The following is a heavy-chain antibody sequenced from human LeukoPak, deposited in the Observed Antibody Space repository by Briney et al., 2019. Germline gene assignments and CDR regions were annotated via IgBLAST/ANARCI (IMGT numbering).Heavy chain of an antibody. J-gene: IGHJ4*02. D-gene: IGHD1-1*01. Sequence: PGGSLRLSCAASGFIFSAYTMNWVRQAPGKGLEWVSSISGGGTYIYYADSLKGRFTISRDDAKNSLYLQMNSLRAEDTAVYYCATNNGRNYWGQGTLVTVSS. V-gene: IGHV3-21*01. CDR2: ISGGGTYI. CDR1: GFIFSAYT. CDR3: ATNNGRNY.